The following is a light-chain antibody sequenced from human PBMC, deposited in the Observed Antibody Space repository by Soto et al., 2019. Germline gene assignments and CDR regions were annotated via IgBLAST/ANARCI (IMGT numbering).Light chain of an antibody. CDR1: SSDIGGYIY. CDR2: EVS. J-gene: IGLJ1*01. V-gene: IGLV2-14*01. Sequence: QSALTQPASVSGSPGQSITISCTGTSSDIGGYIYVSWYQHHPGKAPKLIVYEVSNRPSGVSSRFSGSKSGNTASLTISGLQPEDEADYYCSSYTISSPYVFGTGTKVT. CDR3: SSYTISSPYV.